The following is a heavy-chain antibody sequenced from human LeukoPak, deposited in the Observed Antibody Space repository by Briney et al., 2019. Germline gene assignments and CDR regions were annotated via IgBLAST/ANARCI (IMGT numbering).Heavy chain of an antibody. CDR3: ASSDNSGHLLAY. D-gene: IGHD3-22*01. CDR1: GXSVSSNSAA. CDR2: TYYRSKWYN. J-gene: IGHJ4*02. V-gene: IGHV6-1*01. Sequence: SQTLSLTWAISGXSVSSNSAAWNWIRQSPSRGLEWLGRTYYRSKWYNDYAVSVKSRIAINPDTSKNQFSLQLNSVTPEDTAVYYCASSDNSGHLLAYWGQGTMVTVSS.